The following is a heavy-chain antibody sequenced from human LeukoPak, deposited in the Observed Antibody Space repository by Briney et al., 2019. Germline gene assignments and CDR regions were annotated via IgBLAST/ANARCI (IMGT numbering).Heavy chain of an antibody. CDR1: GGSFSGYY. V-gene: IGHV4-34*01. J-gene: IGHJ5*02. Sequence: SETLSLTCAVYGGSFSGYYWSWIRQPPGKGLEWIGEINHSGSTNYNPSLKSRVTISVDTSKNQFPLKLSSVTAADTAVYYCAGSRSDSIGYHKNWFDPWGQGTLVTVSP. D-gene: IGHD3-22*01. CDR3: AGSRSDSIGYHKNWFDP. CDR2: INHSGST.